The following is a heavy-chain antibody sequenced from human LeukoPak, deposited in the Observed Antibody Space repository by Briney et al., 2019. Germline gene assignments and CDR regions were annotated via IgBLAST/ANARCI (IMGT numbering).Heavy chain of an antibody. CDR2: IYSGGTT. CDR1: GFTVSSNY. Sequence: PGGSLRLSCAASGFTVSSNYMSWVRQAPGKGLEWVSIIYSGGTTYYTDSVRGRFIISRDTSKNTLYLQMNSLRAEDTAVYYCARVADCGRASCYAIDYWGQGTLVTVSS. D-gene: IGHD2-2*01. CDR3: ARVADCGRASCYAIDY. J-gene: IGHJ4*02. V-gene: IGHV3-66*01.